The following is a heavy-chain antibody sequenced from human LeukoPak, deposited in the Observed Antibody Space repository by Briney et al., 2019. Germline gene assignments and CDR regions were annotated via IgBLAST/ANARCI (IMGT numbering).Heavy chain of an antibody. Sequence: ASVKVSCKASGYTFTSYYMHWVRQAPGQGLEWMGIINPSGGSTSYAQKFQGRVTMTRDMSTSTVYMELSSLRSEDTAVYYCATSVASDGGYYTKDVFAIWGQGTMVTVSS. CDR2: INPSGGST. CDR3: ATSVASDGGYYTKDVFAI. CDR1: GYTFTSYY. D-gene: IGHD3-3*01. J-gene: IGHJ3*02. V-gene: IGHV1-46*01.